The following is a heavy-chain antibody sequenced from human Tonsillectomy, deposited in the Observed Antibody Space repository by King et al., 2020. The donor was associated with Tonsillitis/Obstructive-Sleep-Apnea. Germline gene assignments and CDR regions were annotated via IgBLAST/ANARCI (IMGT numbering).Heavy chain of an antibody. CDR3: ARGDLGCCSSNRCYDWDV. Sequence: VQLQQWGAGLLKPSEPLSLPCAVYGGSFSGYYWSWIRQSPGKGLEWIGEINHSGSTNCNPSLESRVTMSVGTSKSQFSLKLSSVTAADTAVYYCARGDLGCCSSNRCYDWDVWGKGTTVTGSS. CDR1: GGSFSGYY. J-gene: IGHJ6*04. CDR2: INHSGST. V-gene: IGHV4-34*01. D-gene: IGHD2-2*01.